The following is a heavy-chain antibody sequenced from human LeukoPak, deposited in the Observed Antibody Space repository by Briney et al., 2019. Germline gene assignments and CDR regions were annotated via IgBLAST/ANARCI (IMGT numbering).Heavy chain of an antibody. J-gene: IGHJ4*02. CDR2: IGTAGDT. V-gene: IGHV3-13*01. Sequence: GGSLRLSCAASGFTFSSYDMHWVRQATGKGLEWVSAIGTAGDTYYPGSVKGRFTISRENAKNSLYLQMNSLRAEDTAVYYCAKTPGYCSSTSCEIYFDYWGQGTLVTVSS. CDR3: AKTPGYCSSTSCEIYFDY. D-gene: IGHD2-2*01. CDR1: GFTFSSYD.